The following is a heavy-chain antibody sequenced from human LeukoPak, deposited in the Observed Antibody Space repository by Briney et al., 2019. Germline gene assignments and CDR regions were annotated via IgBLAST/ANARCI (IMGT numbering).Heavy chain of an antibody. CDR3: TTVGGSGYCSSTSCPRYYFDY. CDR1: GFTFSNAW. V-gene: IGHV3-15*04. D-gene: IGHD2-2*01. CDR2: IANKTDGGTT. J-gene: IGHJ4*02. Sequence: GGSVRLSCAASGFTFSNAWMSWVRQAAGKGLEWVGRIANKTDGGTTDYAAPVKGRFTISRDDSKNTLYLQMNSLKTEDTAVYYCTTVGGSGYCSSTSCPRYYFDYWGQGTLVTVSS.